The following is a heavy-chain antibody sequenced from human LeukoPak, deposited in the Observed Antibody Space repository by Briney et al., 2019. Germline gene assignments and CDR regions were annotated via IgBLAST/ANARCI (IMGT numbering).Heavy chain of an antibody. J-gene: IGHJ4*02. D-gene: IGHD3-22*01. V-gene: IGHV3-23*01. CDR3: AXXXPXXYYDSSGEAR. Sequence: GGSLRLSCAASGFTFSSYAMSWVRQAPGKGLEWVSAISGSGGSTYYADSVKGRFTISRDNSKNTLYLQMNSLRAEDTAVYYCAXXXPXXYYDSSGEARWGQGTLVAVSS. CDR2: ISGSGGST. CDR1: GFTFSSYA.